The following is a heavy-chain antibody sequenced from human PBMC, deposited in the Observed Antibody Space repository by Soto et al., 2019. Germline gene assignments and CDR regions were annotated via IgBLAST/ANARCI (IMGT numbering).Heavy chain of an antibody. D-gene: IGHD3-22*01. J-gene: IGHJ4*02. CDR1: GFTFSTFG. CDR2: IWYDGSYK. V-gene: IGHV3-33*01. CDR3: ARARYYDSSGYYSAFDY. Sequence: GGSLRLSCAASGFTFSTFGIHWVRQAPGKGLEWVSVIWYDGSYKFYADSVKGRFTISRDNSKNTLFLQMNSLRAEDTAVYYCARARYYDSSGYYSAFDYWGQGTLVTVSS.